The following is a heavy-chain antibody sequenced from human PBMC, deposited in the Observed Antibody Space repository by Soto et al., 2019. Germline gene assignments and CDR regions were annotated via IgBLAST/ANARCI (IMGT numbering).Heavy chain of an antibody. V-gene: IGHV4-59*01. CDR1: GGSISSYY. J-gene: IGHJ6*02. Sequence: PSETLSLTCTVSGGSISSYYWSWIRQPPGKGLEWIGYIYYSGSTNYNPSLKSRVTISVDTSKNQFSLKLSSVTAADTAVYYCARDRPFTAGSRYYYYGMDVWGQGTTVTVSS. CDR3: ARDRPFTAGSRYYYYGMDV. CDR2: IYYSGST. D-gene: IGHD3-10*01.